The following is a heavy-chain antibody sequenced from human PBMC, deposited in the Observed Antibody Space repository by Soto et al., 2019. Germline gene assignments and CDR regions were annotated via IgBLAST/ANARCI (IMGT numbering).Heavy chain of an antibody. CDR1: GGSISSGGYY. Sequence: PSATLSLTCTVSGGSISSGGYYWSWIRQHPGKGLEWIGYIYYSGSTYYNPSLKSRVTISVDTSKNQFSLKLSSVTAADTAVYYCARWPQLEPRFDYWGQGTLVTVSS. D-gene: IGHD1-1*01. CDR2: IYYSGST. V-gene: IGHV4-31*03. J-gene: IGHJ4*02. CDR3: ARWPQLEPRFDY.